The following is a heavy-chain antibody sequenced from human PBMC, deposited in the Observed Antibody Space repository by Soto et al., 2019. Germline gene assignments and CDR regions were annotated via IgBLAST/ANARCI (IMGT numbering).Heavy chain of an antibody. CDR2: IIPLFRTA. CDR1: GGNFSTSA. V-gene: IGHV1-69*01. J-gene: IGHJ5*02. D-gene: IGHD6-13*01. CDR3: AGNRGGAAIGSGWFDP. Sequence: QVQLVQSGAEVKKPGSSMKVSCKASGGNFSTSAISWVRQAPGQGLEWMGGIIPLFRTANYAQRFQGRVTITADDSTDPGYLEPSSLRSEDPAVYYCAGNRGGAAIGSGWFDPWGQGTLVTVSS.